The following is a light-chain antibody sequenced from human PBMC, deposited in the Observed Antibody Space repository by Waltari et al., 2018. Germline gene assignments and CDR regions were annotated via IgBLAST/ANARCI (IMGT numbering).Light chain of an antibody. CDR3: CSYAGSNTLV. J-gene: IGLJ2*01. Sequence: QSTLTQPASVSGSPGQSVTISCTGTSGDVGGYKYVSWYQQYPGKVPKLIIQDVDERPSGVSNRFFGSKSDNTASLTISGLQAEDEADYYCCSYAGSNTLVFGGGTKLTVL. V-gene: IGLV2-23*02. CDR1: SGDVGGYKY. CDR2: DVD.